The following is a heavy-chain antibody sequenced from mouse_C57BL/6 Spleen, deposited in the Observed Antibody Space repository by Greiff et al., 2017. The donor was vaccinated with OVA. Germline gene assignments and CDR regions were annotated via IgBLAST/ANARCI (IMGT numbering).Heavy chain of an antibody. CDR2: ISNGGGST. CDR1: GFTFSDYY. Sequence: EVKLMESGGGLVQPGGSLKLSCAASGFTFSDYYMYWVRQTPEKRLEWVAYISNGGGSTYYPDTVKGRFTISRDNAKNTLYLQMSRLKSEDTAMYYCARHEGDDYDAMDYWGQGTSVTVSS. J-gene: IGHJ4*01. D-gene: IGHD2-13*01. V-gene: IGHV5-12*01. CDR3: ARHEGDDYDAMDY.